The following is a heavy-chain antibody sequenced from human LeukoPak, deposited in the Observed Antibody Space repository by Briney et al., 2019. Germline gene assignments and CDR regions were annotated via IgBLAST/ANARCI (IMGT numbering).Heavy chain of an antibody. V-gene: IGHV4-59*01. Sequence: SETLSLTCTVSGDSISSYYWSWIRQPPGKGLEWIGYIYYSGSANYNPSLKSRVTISVDTSKNQFSLKLSSVTAADTAVYYCARRVIAAGLDAFDIWGQGTMVTVSS. CDR3: ARRVIAAGLDAFDI. J-gene: IGHJ3*02. CDR1: GDSISSYY. D-gene: IGHD6-13*01. CDR2: IYYSGSA.